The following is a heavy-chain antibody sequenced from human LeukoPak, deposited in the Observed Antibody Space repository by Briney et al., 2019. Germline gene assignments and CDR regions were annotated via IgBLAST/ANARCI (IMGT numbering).Heavy chain of an antibody. V-gene: IGHV3-48*01. D-gene: IGHD1-26*01. CDR1: GFTFSSYG. J-gene: IGHJ3*02. CDR2: ISSSSSTI. Sequence: GGSLRLSCAASGFTFSSYGMHWVRQAPGKGLEWVSYISSSSSTIYYADSVKGRFTISRDNAKNSLYLQMNSLRAEDTAVYYCARVPGGSYSGAFDIWGQGTMVTVSS. CDR3: ARVPGGSYSGAFDI.